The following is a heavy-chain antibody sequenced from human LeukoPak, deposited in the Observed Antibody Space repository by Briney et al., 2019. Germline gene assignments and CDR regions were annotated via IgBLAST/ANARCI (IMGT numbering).Heavy chain of an antibody. V-gene: IGHV3-23*01. CDR2: ISTSSGRT. J-gene: IGHJ5*02. Sequence: GGSLRLSCAASGFTFSSHVISWVRQTPGKGLEWVSAISTSSGRTYYADSVKGRFSISRDNAKNSLYLQMNSLRAEDTAVYYCARGVFDPWGQGTLVTVSS. CDR3: ARGVFDP. CDR1: GFTFSSHV.